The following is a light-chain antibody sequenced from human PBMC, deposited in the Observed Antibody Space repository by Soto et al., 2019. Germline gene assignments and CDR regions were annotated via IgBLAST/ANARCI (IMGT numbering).Light chain of an antibody. Sequence: DIQMTQSPSTLSASVGDRVTITCRASQSISSWLAWYQQKPGKAPKLLIYKASSLESGVPSRFSGSGSGTEFTLTISSLQPDDFAPYYCQQYNSYPWTFGQGNKVEIK. CDR3: QQYNSYPWT. J-gene: IGKJ1*01. CDR2: KAS. CDR1: QSISSW. V-gene: IGKV1-5*03.